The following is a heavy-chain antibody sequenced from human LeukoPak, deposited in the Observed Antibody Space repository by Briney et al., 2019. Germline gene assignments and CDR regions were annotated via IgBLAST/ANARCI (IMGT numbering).Heavy chain of an antibody. CDR1: GFAFSNYA. CDR3: AKAVRSMVTGGGYFDS. D-gene: IGHD3-10*01. CDR2: LSGGGDSR. J-gene: IGHJ4*02. Sequence: GGSLRLSCAASGFAFSNYAMSWVRQAPGKGLEWVSSLSGGGDSRYYADSVMGRFTISRDNSKNTLYLQMNSLRAEDAAVYYCAKAVRSMVTGGGYFDSWGQGTLVTVSS. V-gene: IGHV3-23*01.